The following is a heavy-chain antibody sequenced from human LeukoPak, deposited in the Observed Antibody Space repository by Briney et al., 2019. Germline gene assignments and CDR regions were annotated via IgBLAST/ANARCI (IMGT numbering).Heavy chain of an antibody. D-gene: IGHD1-26*01. Sequence: SETLSLTCTVSGGSISAYYWSCIRQPAGKGLEWIGRISPSGSPTYNPSLKSRATMSLDPSKNQFSLTLSSVTAADTAVHYCARNLGGNYIFDSWGQGALVTVSS. J-gene: IGHJ4*02. CDR2: ISPSGSP. V-gene: IGHV4-4*07. CDR3: ARNLGGNYIFDS. CDR1: GGSISAYY.